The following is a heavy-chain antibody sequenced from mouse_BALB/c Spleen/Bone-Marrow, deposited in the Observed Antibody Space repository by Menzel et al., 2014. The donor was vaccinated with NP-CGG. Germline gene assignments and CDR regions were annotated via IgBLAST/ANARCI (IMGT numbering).Heavy chain of an antibody. Sequence: VQLQQSGPELVKPGASVKISCKASDYAFSTSWMNWVKQRPGQGLEWIGRIYPGDGDTYYNGKFKGKATLTADKSSSTAYMQLSSLTPVDSAVYFCARSDGYRAMDYWGQGTSVTVSS. CDR2: IYPGDGDT. D-gene: IGHD2-3*01. CDR1: DYAFSTSW. J-gene: IGHJ4*01. V-gene: IGHV1-82*01. CDR3: ARSDGYRAMDY.